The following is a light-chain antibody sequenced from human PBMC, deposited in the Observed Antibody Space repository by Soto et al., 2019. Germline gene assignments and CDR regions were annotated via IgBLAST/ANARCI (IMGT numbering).Light chain of an antibody. CDR3: QQCGPSLKYT. CDR1: QTVVGNY. J-gene: IGKJ2*01. CDR2: GAS. Sequence: EIVLTQSPGTLSLSPGERATLSCRASQTVVGNYLAWYQQKPGQAPRLLIYGASNRATGIPDRFSGSGSGTDFTLTISRLEPEDFAVYYCQQCGPSLKYTFGQGTTLEIK. V-gene: IGKV3-20*01.